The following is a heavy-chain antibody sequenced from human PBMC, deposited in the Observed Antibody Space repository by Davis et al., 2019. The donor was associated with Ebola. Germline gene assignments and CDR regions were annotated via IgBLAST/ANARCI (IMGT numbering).Heavy chain of an antibody. CDR1: GYTSTSYY. CDR3: ARAFLHSGSPYYFDY. V-gene: IGHV1-46*01. CDR2: INPSGGST. Sequence: ASVKVTCKASGYTSTSYYMHWVRQAPGQGLEWMGIINPSGGSTSYAQKFQGRVTITRDTSASTAYMELSSLRSEATAVYYCARAFLHSGSPYYFDYWGQGTLVTVSS. J-gene: IGHJ4*02. D-gene: IGHD1-26*01.